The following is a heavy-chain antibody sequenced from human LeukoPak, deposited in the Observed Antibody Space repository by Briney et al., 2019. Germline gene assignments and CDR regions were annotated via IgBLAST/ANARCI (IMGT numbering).Heavy chain of an antibody. CDR3: ATGSAVAAHDRYYFDY. CDR1: GFTFRSYA. J-gene: IGHJ4*02. CDR2: VSGSGGDT. V-gene: IGHV3-23*01. D-gene: IGHD6-19*01. Sequence: GGSLRLSCAASGFTFRSYAMSWVRQAPGKGLEWVSMVSGSGGDTFYTDSVKGRLTISRDNSNNTVFLQMNSLRAEDTAVYYCATGSAVAAHDRYYFDYWGQGTLVTVSS.